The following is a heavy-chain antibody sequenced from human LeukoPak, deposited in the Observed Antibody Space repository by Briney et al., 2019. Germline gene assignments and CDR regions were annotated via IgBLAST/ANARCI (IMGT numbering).Heavy chain of an antibody. Sequence: RGSLRLSCVASGFTFSAYYMSWIRQAPGRGLERVSYISSSSSYTNYADSVKGRFTISRDNAKNSLYLQMNSLRDEDTAVYYCARDGKGRLRYFDWSLPPDAFDIWGQGTMVTVSS. J-gene: IGHJ3*02. CDR1: GFTFSAYY. V-gene: IGHV3-11*05. CDR2: ISSSSSYT. D-gene: IGHD3-9*01. CDR3: ARDGKGRLRYFDWSLPPDAFDI.